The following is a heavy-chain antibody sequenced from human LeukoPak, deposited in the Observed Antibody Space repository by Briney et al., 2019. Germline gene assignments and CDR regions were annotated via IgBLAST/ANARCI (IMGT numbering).Heavy chain of an antibody. D-gene: IGHD2-15*01. CDR3: ARDPIDCSGGSCYSEGWFDP. V-gene: IGHV4-4*02. CDR1: GGSISSSNW. CDR2: IYHSGST. J-gene: IGHJ5*02. Sequence: PSGTLSLTCAVSGGSISSSNWWSWVRQPPGQGLGWIGEIYHSGSTNYNPSLKSRVTISVDKSKNQFSLKLSSVTAADTAVYYCARDPIDCSGGSCYSEGWFDPWGQGTLVTVSS.